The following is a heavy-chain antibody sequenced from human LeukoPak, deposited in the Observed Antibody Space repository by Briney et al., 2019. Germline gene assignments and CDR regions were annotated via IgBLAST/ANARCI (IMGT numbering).Heavy chain of an antibody. CDR3: AKVRDTFGLYYCMDV. CDR1: GFTFSSYS. V-gene: IGHV3-48*01. CDR2: ISSSSSTI. D-gene: IGHD3-16*02. J-gene: IGHJ6*02. Sequence: PGGSLRLSCAASGFTFSSYSMNWVRQAPGKGLEWVSYISSSSSTIYYADSVKGRFTISRDNSKNILYLQMNSLRAEDTAVYYCAKVRDTFGLYYCMDVWGQGTTLIVSS.